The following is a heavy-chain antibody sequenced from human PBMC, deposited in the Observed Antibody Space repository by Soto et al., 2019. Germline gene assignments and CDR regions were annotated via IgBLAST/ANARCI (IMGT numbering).Heavy chain of an antibody. CDR1: GFTFSSYA. J-gene: IGHJ4*02. D-gene: IGHD6-19*01. CDR2: ISGSGGST. CDR3: TRRSSGWYFDF. Sequence: EVQLLESGGGLVQPGGSLRLSCAASGFTFSSYAMNWVRQAPGKGLEWVSVISGSGGSTYYADSVKGRFTISRATSTHTLYLQMNRRRAADTAVYYCTRRSSGWYFDFWGQGTLVTASS. V-gene: IGHV3-23*01.